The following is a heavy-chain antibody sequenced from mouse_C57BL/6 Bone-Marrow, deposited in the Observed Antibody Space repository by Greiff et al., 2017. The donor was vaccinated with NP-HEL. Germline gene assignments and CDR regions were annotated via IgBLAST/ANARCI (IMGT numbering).Heavy chain of an antibody. Sequence: LQESGAELVRPGASVTLSCKASGYTFTDYEMHWVKQTPVHGLEWIGAIDPETGGTAYNQKFKGKAILTADKSSSTAYMELRSLTSEDSAVYYCTRCWNAMDYWGQGTSVTVSS. CDR3: TRCWNAMDY. CDR2: IDPETGGT. V-gene: IGHV1-15*01. J-gene: IGHJ4*01. CDR1: GYTFTDYE.